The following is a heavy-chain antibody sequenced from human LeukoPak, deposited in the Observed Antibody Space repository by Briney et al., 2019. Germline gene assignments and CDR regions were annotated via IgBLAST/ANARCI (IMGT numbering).Heavy chain of an antibody. CDR3: AREATTGEYYFDY. V-gene: IGHV3-30*03. CDR2: IPYDGSNK. CDR1: GFTFSSYG. D-gene: IGHD1-26*01. Sequence: GRSLRLSCAASGFTFSSYGMHWVRQAPGKGLEWVAVIPYDGSNKYYADSVKGRFTISRDNSKNTLYLQMNSLRAEDTAVYYCAREATTGEYYFDYWGQGTLVTVSS. J-gene: IGHJ4*02.